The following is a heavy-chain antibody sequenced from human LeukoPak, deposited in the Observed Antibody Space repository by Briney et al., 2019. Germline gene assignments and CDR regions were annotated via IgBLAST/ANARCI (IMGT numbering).Heavy chain of an antibody. D-gene: IGHD3-22*01. CDR1: GFTFSSYG. CDR3: AKDYYDSSGYPNPMGYFDY. V-gene: IGHV3-30*18. J-gene: IGHJ4*02. Sequence: PGGSLRLSCAASGFTFSSYGMHWVRQAPGKGLEWVAVISYDGSNEYYADSVKGRFTISRDNSKNTLYLQMNSLRAEDTAVYYCAKDYYDSSGYPNPMGYFDYWGQGTLVTVSS. CDR2: ISYDGSNE.